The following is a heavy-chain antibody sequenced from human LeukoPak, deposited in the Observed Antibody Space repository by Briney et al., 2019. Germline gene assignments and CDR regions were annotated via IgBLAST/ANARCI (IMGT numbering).Heavy chain of an antibody. CDR3: AKRPSDYGDYVSYFDY. CDR2: ISDDGRRK. J-gene: IGHJ4*02. D-gene: IGHD4-17*01. V-gene: IGHV3-30*18. CDR1: GFSFISYG. Sequence: GGSLRLSCAASGFSFISYGMHWVHQAPGKGLEWVGVISDDGRRKDYADSVKGRFTISRDNPKDTLCLQMNSLRAEDTAVCYCAKRPSDYGDYVSYFDYWGQGTLVTVSS.